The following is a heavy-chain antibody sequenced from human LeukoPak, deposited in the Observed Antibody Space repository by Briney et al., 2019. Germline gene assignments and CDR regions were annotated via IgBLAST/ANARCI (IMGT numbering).Heavy chain of an antibody. J-gene: IGHJ4*02. Sequence: SQTLSFPCTVSGGSPNIPDYYWRWIRQSPGKALEWIGNIYYSGSTNYNPSLRDRLTISLDTSRDQFSLKLTSVTAADTAVYYCARERCYSGSCHLDYWGQGTLVTVSA. D-gene: IGHD2-15*01. CDR2: IYYSGST. CDR1: GGSPNIPDYY. V-gene: IGHV4-30-4*01. CDR3: ARERCYSGSCHLDY.